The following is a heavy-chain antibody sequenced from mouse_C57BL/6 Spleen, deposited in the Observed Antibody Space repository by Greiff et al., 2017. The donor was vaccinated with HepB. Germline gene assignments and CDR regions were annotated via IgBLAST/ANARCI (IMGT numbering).Heavy chain of an antibody. CDR1: GYTFTSYW. V-gene: IGHV1-55*01. CDR3: ARVEGYDYYAMDY. D-gene: IGHD2-2*01. J-gene: IGHJ4*01. Sequence: VQLQQPGAELVKPGASVKMSCKASGYTFTSYWITWVKQRPGQGLEWIGDIYPGSGSTNYNEKFKSKATLTVDTSSSTAYMQLSSLTSEDSAVYYCARVEGYDYYAMDYWGQGTSVTVSS. CDR2: IYPGSGST.